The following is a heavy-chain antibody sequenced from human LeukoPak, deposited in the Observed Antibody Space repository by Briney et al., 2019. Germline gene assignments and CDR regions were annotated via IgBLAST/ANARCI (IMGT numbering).Heavy chain of an antibody. Sequence: PGGSLRLSCAASGFTFSSYGMHWVRQAPGKGLEWVAVISYDGSNKYYADFVKGRFTISRDNSKNTLYLQMNSLRAEDTAVYYCAKAEDILTQGDYWGQGTLVTVFS. CDR3: AKAEDILTQGDY. CDR1: GFTFSSYG. D-gene: IGHD3-9*01. J-gene: IGHJ4*02. V-gene: IGHV3-30*18. CDR2: ISYDGSNK.